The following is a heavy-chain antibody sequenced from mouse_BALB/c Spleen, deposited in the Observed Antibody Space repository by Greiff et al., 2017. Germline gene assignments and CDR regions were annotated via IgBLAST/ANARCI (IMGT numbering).Heavy chain of an antibody. CDR2: ISYSGST. D-gene: IGHD6-2*01. V-gene: IGHV3-8*02. CDR3: ARCPLVRYAMDY. Sequence: EVQLQQSGPSLVKPSQTLSLTCSVTGDSITSGYWNWIRKFPGNKLEYMGYISYSGSTYYNPSLKSRISITRDTSKNQYYLQLNSVTTEDTATYYCARCPLVRYAMDYWGQGTSVTVSS. CDR1: GDSITSGY. J-gene: IGHJ4*01.